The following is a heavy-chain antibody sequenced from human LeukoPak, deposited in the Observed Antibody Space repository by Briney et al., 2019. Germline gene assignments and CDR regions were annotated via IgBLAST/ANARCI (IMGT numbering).Heavy chain of an antibody. CDR1: GFTFSSYA. Sequence: GGSLRLSCAASGFTFSSYAMHRVRQAPGKGLEYVSAINSNGGRTYYANSVEGRFTISRDNSKNTLYLQMGSLRAEDMAVYYCARDAEVSHYYYYYMDVWGKGTTVTVSS. CDR2: INSNGGRT. D-gene: IGHD4-23*01. J-gene: IGHJ6*03. V-gene: IGHV3-64*01. CDR3: ARDAEVSHYYYYYMDV.